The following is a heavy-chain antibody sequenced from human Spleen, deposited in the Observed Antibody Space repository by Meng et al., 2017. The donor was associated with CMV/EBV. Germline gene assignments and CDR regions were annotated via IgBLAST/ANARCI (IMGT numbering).Heavy chain of an antibody. CDR1: GGTFSSYA. D-gene: IGHD4-11*01. J-gene: IGHJ6*02. CDR3: ARGQLQYYYYYGMDV. V-gene: IGHV1-69*05. CDR2: IIPIFGTA. Sequence: KISCAASGGTFSSYAISWVRQAPGQGLEWMGGIIPIFGTANYAQKFQGRVTITTDESTSTAYMELSSLRSEDTAVYYCARGQLQYYYYYGMDVWGQGTTVTVSS.